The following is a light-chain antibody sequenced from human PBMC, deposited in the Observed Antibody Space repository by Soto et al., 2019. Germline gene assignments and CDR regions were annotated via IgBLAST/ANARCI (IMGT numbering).Light chain of an antibody. Sequence: QSVLTQPASVSGSPGQSITISCTGTSSDVGAYNYVSWYQQHPGKAPKLMIYDVSNRPSGISNRFSGSKSGNTASLTISGLQAEDEADYYCSSYTTGSFVFGGGTKVTVL. J-gene: IGLJ2*01. CDR1: SSDVGAYNY. CDR3: SSYTTGSFV. CDR2: DVS. V-gene: IGLV2-14*01.